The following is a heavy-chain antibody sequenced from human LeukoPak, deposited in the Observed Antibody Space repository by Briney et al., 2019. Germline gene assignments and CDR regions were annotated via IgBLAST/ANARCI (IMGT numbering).Heavy chain of an antibody. D-gene: IGHD3-22*01. CDR1: GGSISSSNW. CDR3: ARPGVYYDSSGYRGAFDI. V-gene: IGHV4-4*02. J-gene: IGHJ3*02. Sequence: SETLSLICAVSGGSISSSNWWSWVRQPPGKGLEWIGEIYHSGSTNYNPSLKSRVTISVDKSKNQFPLKLSSVTAADTAVYYCARPGVYYDSSGYRGAFDIWGQGTMVTVSS. CDR2: IYHSGST.